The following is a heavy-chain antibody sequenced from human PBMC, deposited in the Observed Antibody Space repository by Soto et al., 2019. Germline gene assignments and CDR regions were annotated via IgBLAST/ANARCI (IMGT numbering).Heavy chain of an antibody. CDR3: AKEGDCYNYAFDI. V-gene: IGHV3-30*18. D-gene: IGHD5-12*01. CDR1: GFTFSSYG. Sequence: QVQLVESGGGVVQPGRSLRLSCAASGFTFSSYGMHRVRQAPGKGLEWVAVITYEGSNKYYADSVKGRFTISRDNSKNTLYLQMNSLRAEDTAVYYCAKEGDCYNYAFDIWGQGTMVTVSS. CDR2: ITYEGSNK. J-gene: IGHJ3*02.